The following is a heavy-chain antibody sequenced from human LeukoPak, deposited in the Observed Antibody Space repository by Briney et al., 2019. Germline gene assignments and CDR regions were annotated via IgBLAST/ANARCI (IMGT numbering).Heavy chain of an antibody. CDR2: INPSGGST. CDR3: ARQGTYSSAIGMGY. CDR1: GGTFSSYA. Sequence: ASVKVSCKASGGTFSSYAISSVRQAPGQGLEWMGVINPSGGSTSYAQKFQGRVTMTRDTSTRTVYMEVNSLRSEDTAVYYCARQGTYSSAIGMGYWGQGTLVTVSS. D-gene: IGHD6-19*01. V-gene: IGHV1-46*01. J-gene: IGHJ4*02.